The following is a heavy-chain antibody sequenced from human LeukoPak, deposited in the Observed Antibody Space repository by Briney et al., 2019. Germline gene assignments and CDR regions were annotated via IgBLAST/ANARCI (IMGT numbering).Heavy chain of an antibody. D-gene: IGHD2-2*01. Sequence: SETLSLTCTVSGGSISSGSYYWSWIRQPAGKGLAWIGRIYTSGSTNYNPSLKSRVTISVDTSKNQFSLKLSSVTAADTAVYYCASSHADRYYYYYMDVWGKGTTVTVSS. CDR3: ASSHADRYYYYYMDV. V-gene: IGHV4-61*02. CDR2: IYTSGST. J-gene: IGHJ6*03. CDR1: GGSISSGSYY.